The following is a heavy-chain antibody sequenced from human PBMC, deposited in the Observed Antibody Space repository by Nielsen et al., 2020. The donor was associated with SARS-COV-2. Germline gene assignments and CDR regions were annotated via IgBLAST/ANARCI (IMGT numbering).Heavy chain of an antibody. V-gene: IGHV3-13*01. CDR3: ARGAAPGTPGTTSAGDAFDI. Sequence: GESLKISCAASGFTFSSYDMHWVRQATGKGLEWVSAIGTAGDTYYPGSVKGRFTISRENAKNSLYLQMNSLRAGDTAVYYCARGAAPGTPGTTSAGDAFDIWGQGTMVTVSS. D-gene: IGHD1-7*01. CDR2: IGTAGDT. J-gene: IGHJ3*02. CDR1: GFTFSSYD.